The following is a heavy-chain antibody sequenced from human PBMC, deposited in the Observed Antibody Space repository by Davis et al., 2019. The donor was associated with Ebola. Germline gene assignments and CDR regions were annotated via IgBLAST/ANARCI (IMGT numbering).Heavy chain of an antibody. J-gene: IGHJ4*02. CDR2: ISYDGSNK. V-gene: IGHV3-30-3*01. CDR3: ARDRFLEWFLDY. D-gene: IGHD3-3*01. Sequence: GESLKISCAASGFTFSSYAMHWVRQAPGKGLEWVAVISYDGSNKYYADSVKGRFTISRDNSQNTLYLQMNSLRAEDTAVYYCARDRFLEWFLDYWGQGTLVTVSS. CDR1: GFTFSSYA.